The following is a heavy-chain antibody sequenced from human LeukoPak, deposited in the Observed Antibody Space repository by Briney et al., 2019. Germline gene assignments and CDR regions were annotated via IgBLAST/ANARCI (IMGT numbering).Heavy chain of an antibody. J-gene: IGHJ4*02. Sequence: ASVKVSCKASGYTFTSYGISWVRQAPGQGLEWMVWVSAYDGNTNYAQKLQGRLTMTTDRSTSTAYMELRSLRSDDTAMYYCARSFARDSDILTGYYIGDYWGQGTLVTVSS. CDR3: ARSFARDSDILTGYYIGDY. D-gene: IGHD3-9*01. CDR1: GYTFTSYG. V-gene: IGHV1-18*01. CDR2: VSAYDGNT.